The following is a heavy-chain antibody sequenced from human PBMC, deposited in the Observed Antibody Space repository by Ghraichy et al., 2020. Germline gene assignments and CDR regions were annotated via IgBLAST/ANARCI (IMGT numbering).Heavy chain of an antibody. CDR2: IYHGGNT. D-gene: IGHD4-17*01. Sequence: SETLSLTCIVSNYSISSGYYWGWIRQPPGKGLEWIGSIYHGGNTYYNPSLKSRVTISGDTSKNQFSLKLTSVTAADTAVYYCARGSDYGTYYYYALDVWGQGTTVTVSS. V-gene: IGHV4-38-2*02. J-gene: IGHJ6*02. CDR3: ARGSDYGTYYYYALDV. CDR1: NYSISSGYY.